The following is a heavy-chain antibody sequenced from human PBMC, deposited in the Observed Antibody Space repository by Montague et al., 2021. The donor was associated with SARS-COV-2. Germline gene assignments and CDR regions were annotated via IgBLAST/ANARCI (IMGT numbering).Heavy chain of an antibody. J-gene: IGHJ5*02. CDR1: GGSITSYY. V-gene: IGHV4-59*13. Sequence: SETLSLTCTVSGGSITSYYWSWTRHYPGKGLEWSGYIFHSGITDYNPSLKSRVTISVDMSKNQFSLQLNSVTAADSAVYYCARTEYNWNDWFDPWGQGTLVTVSS. CDR2: IFHSGIT. CDR3: ARTEYNWNDWFDP. D-gene: IGHD1-20*01.